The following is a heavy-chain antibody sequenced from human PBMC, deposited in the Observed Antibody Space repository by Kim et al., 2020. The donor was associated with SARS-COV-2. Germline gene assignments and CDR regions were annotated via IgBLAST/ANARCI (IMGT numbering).Heavy chain of an antibody. V-gene: IGHV3-33*05. Sequence: GGSLRLSCAASGFIFRNFGLHWVRQAPGKGLEWVAFISNDGATAIYADSVRGRFTISRDYSENKVYLQMDSLSAGDTAVYYCARQSSSHFDFWGQGTLV. CDR2: ISNDGATA. J-gene: IGHJ4*02. CDR3: ARQSSSHFDF. CDR1: GFIFRNFG. D-gene: IGHD3-10*01.